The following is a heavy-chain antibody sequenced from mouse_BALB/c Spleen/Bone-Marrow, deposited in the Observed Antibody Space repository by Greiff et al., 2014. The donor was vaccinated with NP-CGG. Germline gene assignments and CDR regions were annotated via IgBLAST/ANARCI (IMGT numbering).Heavy chain of an antibody. CDR3: ARPYRYDKEFAY. Sequence: QVQLQQPGAELAKPGPSVKMSCKASGFPFTTYWMHWFKQRPGQGLEWIGYIDPSTGHTEYNQNFKDKATLTADKSSSTAYMQLSSLTSEDSAVYYCARPYRYDKEFAYWGQGTLVTVSA. J-gene: IGHJ3*01. D-gene: IGHD2-14*01. V-gene: IGHV1-7*01. CDR1: GFPFTTYW. CDR2: IDPSTGHT.